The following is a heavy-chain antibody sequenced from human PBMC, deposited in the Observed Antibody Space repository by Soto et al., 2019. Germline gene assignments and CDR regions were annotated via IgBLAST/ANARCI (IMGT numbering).Heavy chain of an antibody. J-gene: IGHJ4*02. V-gene: IGHV3-23*01. D-gene: IGHD3-22*01. CDR1: GFTFSSYA. CDR2: ISGSGGST. CDR3: AKAITYYYDSSGYEDYFDY. Sequence: PGGSLRLSCAASGFTFSSYAMSWVRQAPGKGLEWVSAISGSGGSTYYADSVKGQFTISRDNSKNTLYLQMNSLRAEDTAVYYCAKAITYYYDSSGYEDYFDYWGQGTLVTVSS.